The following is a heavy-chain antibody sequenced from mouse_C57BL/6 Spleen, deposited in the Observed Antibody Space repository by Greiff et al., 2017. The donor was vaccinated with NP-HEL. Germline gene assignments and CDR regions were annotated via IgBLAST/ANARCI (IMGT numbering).Heavy chain of an antibody. V-gene: IGHV5-17*01. CDR1: GFTFSDYG. Sequence: DVKLVESGGGLVKPGGSLKLSCAASGFTFSDYGMHWVRQAPEKGLEWVAYISSGSSTIYYADTVKGRFTISRDNAKNTLFLQMTSLRSEDTAMYYCATYYSNYGAMDYWGQGTSVTVSS. CDR2: ISSGSSTI. D-gene: IGHD2-5*01. CDR3: ATYYSNYGAMDY. J-gene: IGHJ4*01.